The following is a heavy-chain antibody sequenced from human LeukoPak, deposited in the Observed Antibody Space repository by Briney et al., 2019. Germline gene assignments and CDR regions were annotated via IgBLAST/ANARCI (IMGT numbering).Heavy chain of an antibody. CDR1: GGSISSSSYY. D-gene: IGHD3-3*01. J-gene: IGHJ4*02. V-gene: IGHV4-39*01. Sequence: PSETLSLTCTVSGGSISSSSYYWGWIRQPPGKGLEWIGSIYYSGSTYYNPSLKSRVTISVDTSKNQFSLKLSSVTAADTAVYYCARITYYDFWSGYPGDFDYWGQGTLVTVSS. CDR3: ARITYYDFWSGYPGDFDY. CDR2: IYYSGST.